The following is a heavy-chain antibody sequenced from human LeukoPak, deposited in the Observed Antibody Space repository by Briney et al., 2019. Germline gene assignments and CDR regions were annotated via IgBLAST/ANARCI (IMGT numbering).Heavy chain of an antibody. D-gene: IGHD4-23*01. CDR2: IYYSGST. CDR3: ARRVVVTRGFDY. J-gene: IGHJ4*02. V-gene: IGHV4-39*01. Sequence: SETLSLTCTVSGGSISSSSYYWGWIRQPPGKGLEWIGSIYYSGSTYYNPSLKSRVTISVDTSKNQFSLKLSSVTAADTAVYYCARRVVVTRGFDYWGQGTLVTVSS. CDR1: GGSISSSSYY.